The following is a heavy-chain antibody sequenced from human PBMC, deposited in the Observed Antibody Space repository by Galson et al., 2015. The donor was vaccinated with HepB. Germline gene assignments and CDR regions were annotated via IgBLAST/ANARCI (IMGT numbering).Heavy chain of an antibody. CDR2: INLNNGDT. CDR1: GYTFISYL. J-gene: IGHJ3*01. V-gene: IGHV1-3*01. D-gene: IGHD5-24*01. CDR3: ARDDGAFDV. Sequence: SVKVSCKASGYTFISYLIHWVRQAPGQGLEWMGWINLNNGDTQYSQRFQGRITITRDTSASTAYMELSSLRSEDTAMLYCARDDGAFDVWGQGTMVTVSS.